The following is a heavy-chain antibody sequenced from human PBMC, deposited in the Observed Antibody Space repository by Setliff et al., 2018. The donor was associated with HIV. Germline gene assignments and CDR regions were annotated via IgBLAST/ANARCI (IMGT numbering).Heavy chain of an antibody. CDR2: ISYSGST. V-gene: IGHV4-34*01. D-gene: IGHD2-21*01. CDR3: ARGVARQVVIDRWFDP. J-gene: IGHJ5*02. CDR1: GGSFSDFY. Sequence: SETLSLTCAVFGGSFSDFYWSWICQPPGKGLEWIGEISYSGSTVYNPSLKSRVTMSVDASKNLVSLNLNSVTAADTAIYYCARGVARQVVIDRWFDPWGQGTPVTVSS.